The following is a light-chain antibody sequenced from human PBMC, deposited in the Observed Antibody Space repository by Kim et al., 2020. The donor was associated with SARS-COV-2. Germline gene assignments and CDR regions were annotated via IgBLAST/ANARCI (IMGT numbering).Light chain of an antibody. CDR3: TSYTISNAWV. V-gene: IGLV2-14*03. Sequence: QSITISCTGNSSDIGNFNAVSWYQQCPGRVPKLLTYDVSVRSSGVSGRFSASKSDNTASLTISGLQAEDEAVYYCTSYTISNAWVFGGGTQLTVL. CDR1: SSDIGNFNA. CDR2: DVS. J-gene: IGLJ3*02.